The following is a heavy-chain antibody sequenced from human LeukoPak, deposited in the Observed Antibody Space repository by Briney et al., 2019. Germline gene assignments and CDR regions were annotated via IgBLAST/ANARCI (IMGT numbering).Heavy chain of an antibody. CDR1: GGSLISHY. V-gene: IGHV4-59*11. CDR3: GRDALVGHFSYYYMDV. CDR2: VSNSGST. J-gene: IGHJ6*03. D-gene: IGHD2-15*01. Sequence: PSETLSLTCTVSGGSLISHYWTWIRQSPVKGLEWIGDVSNSGSTSYNPSLKSRVTISIDTTKNQFSLKLRSVTAADTAVYYCGRDALVGHFSYYYMDVWGKGTTVTVSS.